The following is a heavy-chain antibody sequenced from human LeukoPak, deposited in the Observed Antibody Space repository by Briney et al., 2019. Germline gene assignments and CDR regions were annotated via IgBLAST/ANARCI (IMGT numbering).Heavy chain of an antibody. CDR1: GYSFTTYW. Sequence: GESLKISCKGSGYSFTTYWIGWVRQMPGKGLEWMGIIYPGDSDTRYSQSFQGQVTISADESISTAYLHWSSLKASDTAMYYCVRQVGSVAQAFHDFWGQGTLVTVSS. D-gene: IGHD1-26*01. J-gene: IGHJ4*02. V-gene: IGHV5-51*01. CDR2: IYPGDSDT. CDR3: VRQVGSVAQAFHDF.